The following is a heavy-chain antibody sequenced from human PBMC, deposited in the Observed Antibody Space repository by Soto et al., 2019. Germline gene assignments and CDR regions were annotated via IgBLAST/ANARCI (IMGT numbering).Heavy chain of an antibody. CDR1: GYTFTGYD. D-gene: IGHD6-19*01. V-gene: IGHV1-8*01. CDR3: ASGGIAVAEERMDV. Sequence: QVQLVQSGAEVKKPGASVKVSCKASGYTFTGYDINWVRQATGQGLEWMGWMNPNSGNTGYAQKFQGRVTMTRNTSISTAYVELSSLRSEDTAVYYCASGGIAVAEERMDVWGKGTTVTVSS. J-gene: IGHJ6*03. CDR2: MNPNSGNT.